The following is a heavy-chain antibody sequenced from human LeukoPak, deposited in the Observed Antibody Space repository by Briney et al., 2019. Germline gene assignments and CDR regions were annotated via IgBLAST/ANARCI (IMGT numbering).Heavy chain of an antibody. D-gene: IGHD2-2*01. CDR3: ARVLVPAALDAFDI. CDR2: IYHSGST. J-gene: IGHJ3*02. CDR1: GGSISSGGYY. V-gene: IGHV4-30-2*01. Sequence: SETLSLTCTVSGGSISSGGYYWSWIRQPPGKGLEWIGYIYHSGSTYYNPSLKSRVTISVDRSKNQFSLKLSSVTAADTAVYYCARVLVPAALDAFDIWGQGTMVTVSS.